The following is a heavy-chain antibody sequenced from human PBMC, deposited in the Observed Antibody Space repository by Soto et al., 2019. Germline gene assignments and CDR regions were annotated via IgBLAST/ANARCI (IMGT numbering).Heavy chain of an antibody. J-gene: IGHJ4*02. CDR2: IQPDGSTI. V-gene: IGHV3-74*01. CDR3: ARDQDTFGKVVFAS. Sequence: EVQLVESGGGLVQPGGSLSLSCVVSGFTLSSRWMHWVRQTPGKGLVWVSRIQPDGSTINYADSVKGRFTISRDNAKNTVYLHMNSLRPEETAMYYCARDQDTFGKVVFASWGQGTLVTVSS. D-gene: IGHD3-16*01. CDR1: GFTLSSRW.